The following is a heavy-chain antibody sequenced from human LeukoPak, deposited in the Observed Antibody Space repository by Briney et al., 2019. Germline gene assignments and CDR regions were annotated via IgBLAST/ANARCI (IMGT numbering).Heavy chain of an antibody. D-gene: IGHD1-26*01. V-gene: IGHV4-59*08. Sequence: SETLSLTCSVSGGSISTCYWSWIRQTPGKGLEWIGYVYDIGTTNYNPSLKGRVTISSDTSKNQFSLNLRSVNASDTAIYYCARHGGSLGYFDYWGQGTLVTVSS. CDR2: VYDIGTT. CDR3: ARHGGSLGYFDY. CDR1: GGSISTCY. J-gene: IGHJ4*02.